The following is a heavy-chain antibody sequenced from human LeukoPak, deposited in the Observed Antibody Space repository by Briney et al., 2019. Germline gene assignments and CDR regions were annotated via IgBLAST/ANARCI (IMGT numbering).Heavy chain of an antibody. Sequence: GGSLRLSCAASGFTFSSYAMSWVRQAPGKGLEWVSVISGSGGNTYYADSVKGRFTISRDNSKNTLYLQMNSLRAEDTAVYYCAKAPYPPSTAPLYYSNYFDYWGQGTLVTVSS. CDR1: GFTFSSYA. J-gene: IGHJ4*02. V-gene: IGHV3-23*01. D-gene: IGHD4-11*01. CDR2: ISGSGGNT. CDR3: AKAPYPPSTAPLYYSNYFDY.